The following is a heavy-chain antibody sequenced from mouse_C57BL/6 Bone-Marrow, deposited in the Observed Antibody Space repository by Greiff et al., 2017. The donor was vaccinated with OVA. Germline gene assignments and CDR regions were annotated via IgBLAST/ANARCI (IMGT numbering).Heavy chain of an antibody. J-gene: IGHJ3*01. V-gene: IGHV1-82*01. D-gene: IGHD3-2*02. CDR3: ARPAQATAWFAY. CDR1: GYAFSSSW. Sequence: QVQLQQSGPELVKPGASVKISCKASGYAFSSSWMNWVKQRPGQGLEWIGRIYPGDGDTNYNGKFKGKATLTADKSSSTAYMQLSSLTSEDSAVDFCARPAQATAWFAYWGQGTLVTVSA. CDR2: IYPGDGDT.